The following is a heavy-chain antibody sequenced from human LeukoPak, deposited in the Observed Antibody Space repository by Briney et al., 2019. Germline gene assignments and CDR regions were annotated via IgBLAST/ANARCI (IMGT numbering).Heavy chain of an antibody. J-gene: IGHJ3*02. D-gene: IGHD5-24*01. Sequence: SQTLSLTCTVSAGSISSGDYYWSWIRQPPGKGLEWIGEINHSGSTNYNPSLKSRVTISVDTSKNQFSLKLSSVTAADTAVYYCARRDGYRRGAFDIWGQGTMVTVSS. CDR3: ARRDGYRRGAFDI. CDR1: AGSISSGDYY. V-gene: IGHV4-30-4*01. CDR2: INHSGST.